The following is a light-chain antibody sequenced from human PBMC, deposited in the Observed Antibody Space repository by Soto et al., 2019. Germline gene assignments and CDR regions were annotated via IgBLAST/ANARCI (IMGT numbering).Light chain of an antibody. V-gene: IGKV1-8*01. Sequence: AIRMTQSPSSLSASTGDRVTITCRASQGISSYLAWYQQKPGKAPKLLIYAASTLQSGVPSRFSGSGSGTAFTLTISCLPSEDFATYYCQQYYSYPRTFGQGTKVEIK. CDR1: QGISSY. CDR2: AAS. J-gene: IGKJ1*01. CDR3: QQYYSYPRT.